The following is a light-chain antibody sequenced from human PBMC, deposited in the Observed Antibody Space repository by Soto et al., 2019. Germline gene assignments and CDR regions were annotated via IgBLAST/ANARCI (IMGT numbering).Light chain of an antibody. J-gene: IGKJ4*01. CDR1: QSLLCTSNNKYC. V-gene: IGKV4-1*01. CDR2: LAS. CDR3: QQYSDSPLT. Sequence: DIVMTQSPDSLAVSLGERATINCKSSQSLLCTSNNKYCLSWFQQKPGQPPKLLIYLASTRESGVPDRFSGSGSGTDFTLTISSLQAEDVAVYYCQQYSDSPLTFGGGTKVEI.